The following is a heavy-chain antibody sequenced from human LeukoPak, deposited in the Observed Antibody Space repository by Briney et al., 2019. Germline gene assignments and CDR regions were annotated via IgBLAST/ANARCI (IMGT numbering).Heavy chain of an antibody. D-gene: IGHD6-13*01. Sequence: GASLQISCKGSGSIFTSYWIGWVRQLPGKGLEWMGIIHPGNSDTSYSPSFQGQVTISADKSISTAYLQWSSLQASDTAMYYCGRGLANSRWYEAYWGQGTLVTVSS. CDR2: IHPGNSDT. CDR1: GSIFTSYW. V-gene: IGHV5-51*01. J-gene: IGHJ4*02. CDR3: GRGLANSRWYEAY.